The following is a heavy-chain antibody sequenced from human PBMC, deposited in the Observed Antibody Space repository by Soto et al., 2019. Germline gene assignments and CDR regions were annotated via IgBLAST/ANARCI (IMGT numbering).Heavy chain of an antibody. CDR2: IYYSGST. CDR3: ARGGPTTVTPFDY. V-gene: IGHV4-59*01. Sequence: QVQLQESGPGLVKPSETLSLTCTVSGGSISSYYWSWIRQPPGKGLEWIGYIYYSGSTNYNPSLKSRVTIAVDTSKTQLSLKLSSVTAADTDVYYCARGGPTTVTPFDYWGQGTLVTVSS. D-gene: IGHD4-17*01. J-gene: IGHJ4*02. CDR1: GGSISSYY.